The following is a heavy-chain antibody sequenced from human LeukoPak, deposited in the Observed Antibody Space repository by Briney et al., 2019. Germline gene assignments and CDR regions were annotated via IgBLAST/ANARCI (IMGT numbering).Heavy chain of an antibody. Sequence: ASVKVSCKASGGTFSSYAISWVRQAPGQGLEWMGGIIPIFGTANYAQKFQGRVTITADESTSTAYMELSSLGSEDTAVYYCARARTRLQYYGMDVWGQGTTVTVSS. CDR1: GGTFSSYA. CDR3: ARARTRLQYYGMDV. V-gene: IGHV1-69*13. CDR2: IIPIFGTA. D-gene: IGHD5-24*01. J-gene: IGHJ6*02.